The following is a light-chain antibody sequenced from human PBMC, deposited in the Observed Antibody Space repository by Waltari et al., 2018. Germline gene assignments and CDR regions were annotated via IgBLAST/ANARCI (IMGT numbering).Light chain of an antibody. CDR3: QQYGSSPT. J-gene: IGKJ2*01. CDR2: GAS. CDR1: QSVSSSY. V-gene: IGKV3-20*01. Sequence: EIVLTQSPGTLSLSPGERATLSCRASQSVSSSYLAWYQQKPGHAPRRLIYGASSRATGIPDRFSVSGSGTDFTLTISRLEPEDFAVYYCQQYGSSPTFGQGTKLEIK.